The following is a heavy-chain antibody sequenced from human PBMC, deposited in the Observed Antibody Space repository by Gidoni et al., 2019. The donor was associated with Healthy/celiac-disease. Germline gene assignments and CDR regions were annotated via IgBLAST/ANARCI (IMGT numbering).Heavy chain of an antibody. CDR2: INAGNGNT. Sequence: QVQLVQSGAEVKKLGASVKVSCKASGYTFTSYAMHWVRQAPGQRLEWMGWINAGNGNTKYSQKFQGRVTITRDTSASTAYMELSSLRSEDTAVYYCARKQQLVGTDGMDVWGQGTTVTVSS. D-gene: IGHD6-13*01. J-gene: IGHJ6*02. CDR3: ARKQQLVGTDGMDV. CDR1: GYTFTSYA. V-gene: IGHV1-3*01.